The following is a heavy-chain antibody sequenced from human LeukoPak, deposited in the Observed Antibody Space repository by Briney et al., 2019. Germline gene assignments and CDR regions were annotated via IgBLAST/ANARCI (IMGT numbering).Heavy chain of an antibody. V-gene: IGHV1-46*01. CDR3: ARNERGDGGYCSSTCCCFDI. J-gene: IGHJ3*02. CDR2: INPSGGST. Sequence: ASVKVSCTASGYTFTSYYLHWVRQAPGQGLEWMGIINPSGGSTSYAQKFQGRVTMTRDTSTSTAYMELSSLRSEDTAVYYCARNERGDGGYCSSTCCCFDIWGQGTMVTVSS. D-gene: IGHD2-2*01. CDR1: GYTFTSYY.